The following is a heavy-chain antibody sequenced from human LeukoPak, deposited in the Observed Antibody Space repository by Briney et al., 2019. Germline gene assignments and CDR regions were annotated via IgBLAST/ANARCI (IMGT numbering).Heavy chain of an antibody. V-gene: IGHV3-21*01. Sequence: GGSLRLSCAASGFTFSSYAMSWVRQAPGKGLEWVSIISSGSSAIFSADALKGRFTISRDDAKNSLYVQMNSLRAEDTAVYFCARDRTLPYYYWGQGTLVTVSS. CDR2: ISSGSSAI. D-gene: IGHD2-8*01. CDR1: GFTFSSYA. CDR3: ARDRTLPYYY. J-gene: IGHJ4*02.